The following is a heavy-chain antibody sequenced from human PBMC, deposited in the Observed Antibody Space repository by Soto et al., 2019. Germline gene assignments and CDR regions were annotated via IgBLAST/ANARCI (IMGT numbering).Heavy chain of an antibody. Sequence: PGGSLRLSCAASGFTFSSYAMSWVRQAPGKGLEWVSAISGSGGSTYYADSVKGRFTISRDNSKNTLYLQMNSLRAEDTAVYYCAKGTTYYYDSSGYCMDYWGQGTLVTVSS. D-gene: IGHD3-22*01. J-gene: IGHJ4*02. CDR3: AKGTTYYYDSSGYCMDY. CDR2: ISGSGGST. CDR1: GFTFSSYA. V-gene: IGHV3-23*01.